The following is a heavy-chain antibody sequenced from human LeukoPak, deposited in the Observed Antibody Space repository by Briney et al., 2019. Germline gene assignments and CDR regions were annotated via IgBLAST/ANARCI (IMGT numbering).Heavy chain of an antibody. CDR2: IYHSGST. CDR3: ARDGQHCSSTSCSIWPQWFDP. D-gene: IGHD2-2*01. Sequence: SETLSLTCTLSGYSISSGYQWGWIRQPPGKGLEWIGSIYHSGSTYYNPSLKSRVTISVDTSKNQCSLKLSSVTAADTAVYYCARDGQHCSSTSCSIWPQWFDPWGQGTLVTVSS. J-gene: IGHJ5*02. CDR1: GYSISSGYQ. V-gene: IGHV4-38-2*02.